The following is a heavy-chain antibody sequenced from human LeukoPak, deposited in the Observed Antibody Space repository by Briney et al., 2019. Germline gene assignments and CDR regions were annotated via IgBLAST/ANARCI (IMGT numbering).Heavy chain of an antibody. CDR2: INHSGST. J-gene: IGHJ4*02. Sequence: SETLSLTCAVYGGSFSGYYWSWIRQPPGKGLGWIGEINHSGSTNHNPSLKSRVTISVDTSKNQFSLKLSSVTAADTAVYYCARRPYSSSWYELRDYWGQGTLVTVSS. CDR3: ARRPYSSSWYELRDY. CDR1: GGSFSGYY. D-gene: IGHD6-13*01. V-gene: IGHV4-34*01.